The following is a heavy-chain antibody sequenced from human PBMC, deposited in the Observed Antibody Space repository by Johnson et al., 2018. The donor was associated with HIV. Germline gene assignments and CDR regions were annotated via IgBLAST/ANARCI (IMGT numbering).Heavy chain of an antibody. CDR3: ARGNYYGSGSYGAFDI. V-gene: IGHV3-30-3*01. D-gene: IGHD3-10*01. J-gene: IGHJ3*02. Sequence: MQLVESGGGVVQPGRSLRLSCAASGFTFSSYAMHWVRQAPGKGLEWVAVISYDGSNKYYADSVKGRFTISRDNAKNSLYLQMNSLRAEDTALYYCARGNYYGSGSYGAFDIWGQGTMVTVSS. CDR2: ISYDGSNK. CDR1: GFTFSSYA.